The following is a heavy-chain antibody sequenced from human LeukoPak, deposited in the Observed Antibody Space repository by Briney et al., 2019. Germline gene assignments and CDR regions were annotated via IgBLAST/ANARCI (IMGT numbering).Heavy chain of an antibody. Sequence: PGGSLRLSCAASGFTFSSYWMSWVRQAPGKGLEWVANIKQDGSEKYYVDSVKGRLTISRDNAKNSLYLQMNSLRAEDTAVYYCARDHIVGATNFDDWGQGTLVTVSS. CDR3: ARDHIVGATNFDD. CDR1: GFTFSSYW. V-gene: IGHV3-7*05. J-gene: IGHJ4*02. D-gene: IGHD1-26*01. CDR2: IKQDGSEK.